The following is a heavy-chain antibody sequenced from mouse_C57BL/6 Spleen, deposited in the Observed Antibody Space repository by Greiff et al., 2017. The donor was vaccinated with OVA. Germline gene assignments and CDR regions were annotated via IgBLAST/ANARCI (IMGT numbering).Heavy chain of an antibody. D-gene: IGHD1-1*01. CDR2: ISSGGSYT. J-gene: IGHJ2*01. CDR3: ARHYYGSRYYFDY. Sequence: EVKLMESGGDLVKPGGSLKLSCAASGFTFSSYGMSWVRQTPDKRLEWVATISSGGSYTYYPDRVKGRFTISRDNAKNTLYLKMSSLKSEDTAMYYCARHYYGSRYYFDYWGQGTTLTVSS. V-gene: IGHV5-6*01. CDR1: GFTFSSYG.